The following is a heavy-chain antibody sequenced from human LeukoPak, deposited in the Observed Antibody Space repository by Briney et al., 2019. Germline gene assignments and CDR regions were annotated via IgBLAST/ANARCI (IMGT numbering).Heavy chain of an antibody. D-gene: IGHD2-15*01. CDR2: ISVSGNT. Sequence: GGSLRLSCAASGFTFSSYSMNWVRQGPGKGLEWVSAISVSGNTYHADSEKGRFTISRDSSKNTLYLQMNSLRAEDAAVYYCAKAPVTTCSGAYCYPFDYWGQGTLVTVSS. V-gene: IGHV3-23*01. J-gene: IGHJ4*02. CDR1: GFTFSSYS. CDR3: AKAPVTTCSGAYCYPFDY.